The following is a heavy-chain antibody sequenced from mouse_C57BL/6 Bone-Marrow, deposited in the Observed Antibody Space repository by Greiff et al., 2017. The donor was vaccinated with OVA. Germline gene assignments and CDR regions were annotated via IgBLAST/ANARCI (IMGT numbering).Heavy chain of an antibody. V-gene: IGHV3-6*01. CDR1: GYSITSGYY. Sequence: EVQLQESGPGLVKPSQSLSLTCSVTGYSITSGYYWNWIRQFPANKLEWMGYISYDGSNNYNPSLKNRISITRDTSKNQFFLKLNSVTTEDTATYYCARDRSAYYFDYWGQGTTLTVSS. CDR3: ARDRSAYYFDY. J-gene: IGHJ2*01. CDR2: ISYDGSN.